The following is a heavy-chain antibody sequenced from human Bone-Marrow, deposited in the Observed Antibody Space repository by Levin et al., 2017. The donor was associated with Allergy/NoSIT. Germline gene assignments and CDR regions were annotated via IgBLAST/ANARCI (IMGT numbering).Heavy chain of an antibody. CDR1: GGSFSGYY. V-gene: IGHV4-34*01. Sequence: PSETLSLTCAVYGGSFSGYYWTWIRQPPGKGLEWIGEINHSGSTNYNPSLKSRVTMSVDTSKNQFSLKVSSVTAADTAIYYCARGPSRFSNYWGQGTLVTVSS. CDR3: ARGPSRFSNY. CDR2: INHSGST. J-gene: IGHJ4*02. D-gene: IGHD3-3*01.